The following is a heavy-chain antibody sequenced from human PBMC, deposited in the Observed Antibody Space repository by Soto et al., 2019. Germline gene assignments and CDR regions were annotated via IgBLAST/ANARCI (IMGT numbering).Heavy chain of an antibody. V-gene: IGHV1-18*01. CDR2: IRVKNGNT. Sequence: ASVKVSCKASGYTFTNYGISWVRQAPGQGLEWMGWIRVKNGNTNYAQNFQGRFTMTTDTSTSTAYMELRSLRSDDTAVYYCARGPTVGDFWGQGTMVTVSS. J-gene: IGHJ3*01. CDR1: GYTFTNYG. CDR3: ARGPTVGDF. D-gene: IGHD2-21*02.